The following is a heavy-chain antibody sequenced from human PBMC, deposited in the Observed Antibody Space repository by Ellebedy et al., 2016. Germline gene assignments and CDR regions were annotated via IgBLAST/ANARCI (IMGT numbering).Heavy chain of an antibody. CDR2: IYYSGST. J-gene: IGHJ3*02. CDR3: ARGLFDHRMAFDI. CDR1: GGPISSYY. Sequence: SETLSLTCTVSGGPISSYYWSWIRQPPGKGLEWIGYIYYSGSTNYNPSLKSRVTISVDTSKNQFSVNLSSVTAADTAVYYCARGLFDHRMAFDIWGQGTMVTVSS. D-gene: IGHD2-21*01. V-gene: IGHV4-59*12.